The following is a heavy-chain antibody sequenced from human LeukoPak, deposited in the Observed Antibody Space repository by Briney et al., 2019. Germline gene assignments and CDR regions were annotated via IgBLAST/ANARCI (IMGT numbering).Heavy chain of an antibody. Sequence: GGSLRLSCAVSGSIFSDYAMSWVRQSPGKGLEWVSGVSAGGDKSYYADSVKGRFTISRDNSKNTLYLQMNSLRADDTAVYYCAKDGSSGYFLYYYMDVWGKGTTVTVSS. V-gene: IGHV3-23*01. CDR1: GSIFSDYA. J-gene: IGHJ6*03. CDR2: VSAGGDKS. D-gene: IGHD3-22*01. CDR3: AKDGSSGYFLYYYMDV.